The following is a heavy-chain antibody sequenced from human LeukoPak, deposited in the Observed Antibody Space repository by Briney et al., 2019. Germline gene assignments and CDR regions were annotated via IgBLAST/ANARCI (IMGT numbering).Heavy chain of an antibody. J-gene: IGHJ4*02. CDR2: INSDGSST. V-gene: IGHV3-74*01. Sequence: GGSLRLSCAASGFTLSSYWMHWVRQAPGKGLVWVSRINSDGSSTSYADSVKGRFTISRDNAKNTLYLQMDSLRAEDTAVYYCATNPPSSSWVYWGQGTLVTVSS. CDR1: GFTLSSYW. CDR3: ATNPPSSSWVY. D-gene: IGHD6-13*01.